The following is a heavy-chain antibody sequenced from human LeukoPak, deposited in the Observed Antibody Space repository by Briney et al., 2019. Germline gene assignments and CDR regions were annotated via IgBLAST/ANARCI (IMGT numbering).Heavy chain of an antibody. D-gene: IGHD1-14*01. J-gene: IGHJ5*02. CDR2: INPHSGGT. CDR3: ARDVAGDLNHFDWFDP. V-gene: IGHV1-2*02. Sequence: ASVTVSCTASGYTFTDYYIRWVRQAPGQGLEWMGCINPHSGGTNYLQKFQGRVTMTRHTSITTAYLEVRRLTSDDTAVYYRARDVAGDLNHFDWFDPWGQGTLVTIPS. CDR1: GYTFTDYY.